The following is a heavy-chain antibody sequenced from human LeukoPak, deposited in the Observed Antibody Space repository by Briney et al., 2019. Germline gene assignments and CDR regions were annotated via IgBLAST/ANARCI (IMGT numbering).Heavy chain of an antibody. D-gene: IGHD3-22*01. Sequence: ASVKVSCKASGYTFTSYGISWVRQAPGQGLEWMGWISAYNGNTNYAQKLQGRVTMTTVTSTSTAYMELRSLRSDDTAVYYCASLKNYYDSSGYLVTDAFDMWGQGTMVIVSS. J-gene: IGHJ3*02. CDR1: GYTFTSYG. CDR3: ASLKNYYDSSGYLVTDAFDM. V-gene: IGHV1-18*01. CDR2: ISAYNGNT.